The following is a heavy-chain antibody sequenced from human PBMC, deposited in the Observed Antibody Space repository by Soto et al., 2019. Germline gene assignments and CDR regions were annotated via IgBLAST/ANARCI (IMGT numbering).Heavy chain of an antibody. J-gene: IGHJ3*02. V-gene: IGHV4-34*01. CDR1: GGSFSGYY. CDR2: INHSGST. Sequence: QVQLQQWGAGLLKPSETLSLTCAVYGGSFSGYYWSWIRQPPGKGLEWIGEINHSGSTNYNPSLKSRVTISVDTSKNQFSLKLSSVTAADTAVYYCARVCLENDAFDIWVQGTMVTVSS. D-gene: IGHD1-1*01. CDR3: ARVCLENDAFDI.